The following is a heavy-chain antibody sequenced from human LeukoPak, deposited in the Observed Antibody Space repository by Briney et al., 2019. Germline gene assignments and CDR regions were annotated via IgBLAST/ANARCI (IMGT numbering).Heavy chain of an antibody. J-gene: IGHJ4*02. CDR2: ISFSGSTI. V-gene: IGHV3-48*03. Sequence: GGSLRLSCAASGFTFSTYEMNWVRQAPGKGLEWVSYISFSGSTIYYADSVKGRFTISRDNAKNSLYLQMNSLRAEDTAVYYCARDSSYREVFDYWGQGTLVTVSS. CDR3: ARDSSYREVFDY. CDR1: GFTFSTYE.